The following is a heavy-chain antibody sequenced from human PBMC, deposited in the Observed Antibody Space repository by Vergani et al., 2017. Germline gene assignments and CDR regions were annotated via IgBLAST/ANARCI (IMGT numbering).Heavy chain of an antibody. CDR3: ATDLTYCGGDCYLTFDV. CDR2: IYSGGST. J-gene: IGHJ3*01. CDR1: GFTVSSNY. D-gene: IGHD2-21*02. V-gene: IGHV3-53*01. Sequence: EVQLVESGGGLIQPGGSLRLSCAASGFTVSSNYMSWVRQAPGKGLEWVSVIYSGGSTYYADSVKGRFTISRDNSKNTLYLQMNSLRAEDTAVFYCATDLTYCGGDCYLTFDVWGQGTMVTVSS.